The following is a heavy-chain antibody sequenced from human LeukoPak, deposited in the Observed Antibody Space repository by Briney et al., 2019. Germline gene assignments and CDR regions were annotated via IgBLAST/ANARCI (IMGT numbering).Heavy chain of an antibody. CDR3: ARSTSHYYYYYMDV. Sequence: GGSLRLSCAASGFTFSGHWMHWVRQAPGKGLVWVSRINSDGSSTTYADSVMGRFTISRDNATNTLYLQINSLRAEDTAVYYCARSTSHYYYYYMDVWGKGTTVTISS. CDR1: GFTFSGHW. CDR2: INSDGSST. V-gene: IGHV3-74*01. J-gene: IGHJ6*03.